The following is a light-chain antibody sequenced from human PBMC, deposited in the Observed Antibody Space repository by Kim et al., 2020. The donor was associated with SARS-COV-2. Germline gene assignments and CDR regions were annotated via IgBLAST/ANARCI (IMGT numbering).Light chain of an antibody. CDR2: GAF. CDR1: QSVSSNS. V-gene: IGKV3-20*01. CDR3: QQYGSSPQT. Sequence: LSPGERATRACRASQSVSSNSLAWFQQKPGQAPRLLIYGAFSRAAGIPDRFSGSGSGTDFTLTITRLEPADFAVYYCQQYGSSPQTFGLGTKLEI. J-gene: IGKJ2*01.